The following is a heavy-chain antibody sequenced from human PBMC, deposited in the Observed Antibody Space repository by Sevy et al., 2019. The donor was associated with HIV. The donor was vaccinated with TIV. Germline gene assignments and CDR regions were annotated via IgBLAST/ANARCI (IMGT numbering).Heavy chain of an antibody. CDR1: GFTFSNYD. V-gene: IGHV3-48*01. J-gene: IGHJ4*02. D-gene: IGHD2-21*01. Sequence: GESLKISCAASGFTFSNYDMNWVRQAPGKGLEWVSFITRDSSVIYYADSVDGRFTISRDNAKNSLYLQMNSLRAEDTAVYYCARDRHGGAFDYWGQRTLVTVSS. CDR3: ARDRHGGAFDY. CDR2: ITRDSSVI.